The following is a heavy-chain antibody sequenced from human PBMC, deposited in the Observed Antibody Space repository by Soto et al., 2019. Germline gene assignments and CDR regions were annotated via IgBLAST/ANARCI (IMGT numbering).Heavy chain of an antibody. Sequence: VASVKVSCKASGYTFTSYGISWVRQAPGQGLEWMGWISAYNGNTNYAQKLQGRVTMTTDTSTSTAYMELRSLRSDDTAVYYCARTTLNLATIVATSNWFDPWGQGTLVTVSS. D-gene: IGHD1-1*01. CDR3: ARTTLNLATIVATSNWFDP. CDR2: ISAYNGNT. V-gene: IGHV1-18*01. J-gene: IGHJ5*02. CDR1: GYTFTSYG.